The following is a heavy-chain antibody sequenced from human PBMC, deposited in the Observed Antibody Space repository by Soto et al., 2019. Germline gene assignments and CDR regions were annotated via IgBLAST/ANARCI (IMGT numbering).Heavy chain of an antibody. V-gene: IGHV3-48*03. J-gene: IGHJ4*02. D-gene: IGHD2-2*01. Sequence: EVQLVESGGGLAQPGGSVRLSCAASGFTFSSYEMNWVRQAPGKTLEWVSYISSGGDSSYYADSVKGRFTISRDNAKNSLSLQMNSLRVEDKAVYYCARVYCSTTTCHVQAFDSWGQGTLVTVSS. CDR1: GFTFSSYE. CDR2: ISSGGDSS. CDR3: ARVYCSTTTCHVQAFDS.